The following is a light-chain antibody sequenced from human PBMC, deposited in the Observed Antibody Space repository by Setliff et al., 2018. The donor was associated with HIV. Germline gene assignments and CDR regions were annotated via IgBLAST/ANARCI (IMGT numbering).Light chain of an antibody. J-gene: IGLJ2*01. CDR2: EVN. V-gene: IGLV2-8*01. Sequence: QSALTQPPSASGSPGQSVTISCTGTSSDIGGYTYVSWYQQHPGKAPKLVIYEVNKRPSGVPDRFSGSKSGNTASLTVSGLQAEDEADYYCSSYAGSNNLVFGGGTK. CDR3: SSYAGSNNLV. CDR1: SSDIGGYTY.